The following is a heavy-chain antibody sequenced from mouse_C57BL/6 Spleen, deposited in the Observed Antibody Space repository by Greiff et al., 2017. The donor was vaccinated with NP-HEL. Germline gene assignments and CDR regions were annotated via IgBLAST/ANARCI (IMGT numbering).Heavy chain of an antibody. CDR2: IDPETGGT. CDR3: TRGWLRRGPWFAY. J-gene: IGHJ3*01. Sequence: QVQLQQSGAELLRPGASVTLSCKASGYTFTVSEMHWVKQTPLHGLDWIGAIDPETGGTAYNQKFKGKAILTADKSSSTAYMELCSLTSEDSAVYYCTRGWLRRGPWFAYWGQGTLVTVSA. D-gene: IGHD2-2*01. V-gene: IGHV1-15*01. CDR1: GYTFTVSE.